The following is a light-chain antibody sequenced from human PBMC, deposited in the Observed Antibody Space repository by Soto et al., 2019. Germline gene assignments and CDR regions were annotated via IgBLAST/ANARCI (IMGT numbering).Light chain of an antibody. Sequence: EIVMTQSPATLSVSPGERATLSCRASQSVSSNLAWYQQKLGQAPRLLMYGASTRAPGIPGRFSGSGSGTEFSLTIFSLRSEDFAVYYCQQYNNWPRTFGQGTKVEV. V-gene: IGKV3-15*01. CDR2: GAS. CDR1: QSVSSN. CDR3: QQYNNWPRT. J-gene: IGKJ1*01.